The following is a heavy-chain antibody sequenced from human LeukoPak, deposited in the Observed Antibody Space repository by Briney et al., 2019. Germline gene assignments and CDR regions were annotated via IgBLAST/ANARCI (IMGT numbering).Heavy chain of an antibody. D-gene: IGHD6-13*01. V-gene: IGHV1-2*02. CDR1: GYTFTDYY. CDR2: INPNSGGT. J-gene: IGHJ6*03. CDR3: ARAGIRRAGTDYYYYMDV. Sequence: ASVKVSCKASGYTFTDYYIHWVRQAPGQGLEWLGWINPNSGGTNYAQKFQGRVTITAGKSTSTAYMELSSLRSEDTAVYYCARAGIRRAGTDYYYYMDVWGKGTTVTVSS.